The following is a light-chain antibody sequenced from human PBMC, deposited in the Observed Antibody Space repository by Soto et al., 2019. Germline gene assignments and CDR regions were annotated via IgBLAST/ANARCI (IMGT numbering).Light chain of an antibody. CDR2: SAS. CDR1: QAISST. Sequence: DIQMTQSPSSLSASVGDRVTITCRASQAISSTLNWYQQKPGKAPDLLIYSASILQRGVPSRFSGSGYGTDFTLTITSLQPEDFATYFCQQTYSKPLTFGGGTKVEV. J-gene: IGKJ4*01. V-gene: IGKV1-39*01. CDR3: QQTYSKPLT.